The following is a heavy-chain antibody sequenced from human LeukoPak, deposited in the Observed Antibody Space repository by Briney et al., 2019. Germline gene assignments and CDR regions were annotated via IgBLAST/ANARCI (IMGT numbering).Heavy chain of an antibody. CDR1: GFSLSRFS. CDR3: ARDDITGSY. CDR2: ISGSCSTI. Sequence: GGPLSLFCAASGFSLSRFSVHWARQSRGEGLVWVSYISGSCSTIYYEDSERGLYTISRDNAKNSLYSQMKRLRGGDAGVFYCARDDITGSYWGRGTLVTVSS. V-gene: IGHV3-48*04. D-gene: IGHD1-20*01. J-gene: IGHJ4*02.